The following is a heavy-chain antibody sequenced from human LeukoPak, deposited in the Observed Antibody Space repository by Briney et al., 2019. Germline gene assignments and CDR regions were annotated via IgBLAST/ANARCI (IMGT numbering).Heavy chain of an antibody. V-gene: IGHV4-59*01. CDR2: IYYSGST. Sequence: SETLSLTCTVSGGSISSYYWSWIRQPPGKGLEWIGYIYYSGSTNYNPSLKSRVTISVDTSKNQFSLKLSSVTAADTAVYYCARESSAYCGGDCPGGYFDYWGQGTLVTVSS. CDR3: ARESSAYCGGDCPGGYFDY. CDR1: GGSISSYY. D-gene: IGHD2-21*01. J-gene: IGHJ4*02.